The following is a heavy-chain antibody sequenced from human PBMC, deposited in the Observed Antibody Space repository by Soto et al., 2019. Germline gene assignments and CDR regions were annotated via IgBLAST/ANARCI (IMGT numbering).Heavy chain of an antibody. CDR2: IYSGGST. V-gene: IGHV3-53*01. D-gene: IGHD3-3*01. CDR3: ARGVYDFWSGYYQYYFDY. CDR1: GFTVSSNY. J-gene: IGHJ4*02. Sequence: QSGGSLRRSWAASGFTVSSNYMSWVREAPGKGLEWVSVIYSGGSTYYADSVKGRFTISRDNSKNTLYLQMNSLRAEDTAVYYCARGVYDFWSGYYQYYFDYWGQGTLVTVSS.